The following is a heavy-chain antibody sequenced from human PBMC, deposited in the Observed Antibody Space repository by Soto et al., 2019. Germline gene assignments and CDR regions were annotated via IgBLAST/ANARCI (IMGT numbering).Heavy chain of an antibody. Sequence: PGGSLRLSCAASGFAFDINGMTWVRQVPGKGLEWVSAISAGGGTTYYADPVKGRFTISRDNSKNMLHLQMNSLRAEDTAVYYCAKVRRDFAWLSELDYFDYWGQGTPVTVSS. D-gene: IGHD3-9*01. CDR3: AKVRRDFAWLSELDYFDY. CDR2: ISAGGGTT. CDR1: GFAFDING. J-gene: IGHJ4*02. V-gene: IGHV3-23*01.